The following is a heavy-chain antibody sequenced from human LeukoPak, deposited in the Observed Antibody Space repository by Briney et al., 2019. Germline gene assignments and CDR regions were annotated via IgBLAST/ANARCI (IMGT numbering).Heavy chain of an antibody. CDR2: IKQDGSEK. D-gene: IGHD6-19*01. CDR3: XXXXXXXAVEDY. V-gene: IGHV3-7*01. J-gene: IGHJ4*02. Sequence: PGGSLRLSCAASGFTFSSYWMSWVRQAPGKGLEWVANIKQDGSEKYYVDSVKCRFTISRDNAKNSLCLQMNSLRAEDTAVYXXXXXXXXXAVEDYWGQGTLVTVSS. CDR1: GFTFSSYW.